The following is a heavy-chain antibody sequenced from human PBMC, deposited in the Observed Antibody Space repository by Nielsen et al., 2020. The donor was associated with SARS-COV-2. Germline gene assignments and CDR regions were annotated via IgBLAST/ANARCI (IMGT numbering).Heavy chain of an antibody. CDR1: GITFSSYW. Sequence: GESLKISCAASGITFSSYWMHWVRQAPGKGLVWVSRINSDGSTTNYADSVKGRFALSRDNAKNALYLHMSTLRVEDTAVYYCTRATTLIGVFDDAFDIWGQGTLVTISS. J-gene: IGHJ3*02. V-gene: IGHV3-74*01. D-gene: IGHD3-3*01. CDR2: INSDGSTT. CDR3: TRATTLIGVFDDAFDI.